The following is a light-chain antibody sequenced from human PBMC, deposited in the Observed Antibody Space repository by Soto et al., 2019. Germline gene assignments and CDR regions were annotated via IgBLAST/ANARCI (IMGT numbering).Light chain of an antibody. Sequence: QSALTQPASASGSPGQSITISCTGTSSDVGSYNLVSWYQQHPGRAPKLIIYEVNKRPSGVSNRFSGSKSGNTASLTVSGLQAEDEADYYCCSYAGSSNFVFGSGTKLTVL. CDR2: EVN. CDR1: SSDVGSYNL. V-gene: IGLV2-23*02. CDR3: CSYAGSSNFV. J-gene: IGLJ6*01.